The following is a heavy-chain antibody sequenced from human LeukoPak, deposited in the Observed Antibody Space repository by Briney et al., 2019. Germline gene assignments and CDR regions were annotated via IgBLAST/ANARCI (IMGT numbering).Heavy chain of an antibody. D-gene: IGHD3-10*01. CDR1: GYTFTSYD. CDR2: MNPNSGNT. J-gene: IGHJ4*02. V-gene: IGHV1-8*01. Sequence: ASVKVSCKASGYTFTSYDINWVRQATGQGLEWMGWMNPNSGNTGYAQKFQGRVTMTRNTSISTAYMELRSLRSEDTAVYYCARIYMVRGVIRSSASFDYWGQGTLVTVSS. CDR3: ARIYMVRGVIRSSASFDY.